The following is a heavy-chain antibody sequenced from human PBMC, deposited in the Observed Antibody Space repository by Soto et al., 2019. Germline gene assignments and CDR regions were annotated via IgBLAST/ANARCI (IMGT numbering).Heavy chain of an antibody. J-gene: IGHJ4*02. Sequence: QVHLVESGGGVVQPGTSLRLSCVASGFTFSDCAMHSFRQVPGKGLEWLAVVTHDGTLYPYADSVKGRFSISRDNSRKTIYLQMNSLRPEYTAVYYCVKDRSDTWSFDYWGQGTLVTVSS. D-gene: IGHD2-8*02. V-gene: IGHV3-30*18. CDR1: GFTFSDCA. CDR2: VTHDGTLY. CDR3: VKDRSDTWSFDY.